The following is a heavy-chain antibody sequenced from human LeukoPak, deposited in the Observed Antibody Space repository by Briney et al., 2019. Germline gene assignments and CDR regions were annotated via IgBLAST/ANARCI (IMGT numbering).Heavy chain of an antibody. V-gene: IGHV4-59*01. CDR2: IYYSGST. CDR3: ARDLEAHYYDSSGYAGSYWYFDL. Sequence: SETLSLTCTVSGGSISSYYWSWIRQPPGKGLEWIGYIYYSGSTNYNPSLKSRVTISVDTSKNQLSLKLSSVTAADTAVYYCARDLEAHYYDSSGYAGSYWYFDLWGRGTLVTVSS. J-gene: IGHJ2*01. CDR1: GGSISSYY. D-gene: IGHD3-22*01.